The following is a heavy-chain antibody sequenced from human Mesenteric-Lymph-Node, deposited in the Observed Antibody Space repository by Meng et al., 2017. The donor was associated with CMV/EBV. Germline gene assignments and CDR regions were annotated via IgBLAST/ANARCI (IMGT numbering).Heavy chain of an antibody. D-gene: IGHD3-16*01. J-gene: IGHJ6*02. V-gene: IGHV3-13*04. CDR2: IGTNGDT. Sequence: GGSLRLSCAASGFIFNTYDMHWVRQATGKGLEWVSTIGTNGDTYYPDSVKGRFTISRENAKNSLHLQMNSLRAGDTAMYYCAKDHVWGALDVWGQGTTVTVSS. CDR1: GFIFNTYD. CDR3: AKDHVWGALDV.